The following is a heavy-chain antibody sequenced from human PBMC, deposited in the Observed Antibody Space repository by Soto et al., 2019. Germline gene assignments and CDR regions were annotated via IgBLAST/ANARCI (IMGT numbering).Heavy chain of an antibody. J-gene: IGHJ6*02. CDR1: GFTFSNYG. CDR3: ARGALSGWIYGMDV. CDR2: ISSSSITI. Sequence: GGSLRLSCAASGFTFSNYGMTWVRQAPGKGLEWVSYISSSSITIYYYADSVKGRFTISRDNAKNSLYLQMNSLRDEDTAVYYCARGALSGWIYGMDVWGQGTTVTVSS. D-gene: IGHD6-19*01. V-gene: IGHV3-48*02.